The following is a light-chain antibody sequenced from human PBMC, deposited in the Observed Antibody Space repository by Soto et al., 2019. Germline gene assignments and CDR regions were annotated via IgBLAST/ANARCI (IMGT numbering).Light chain of an antibody. CDR3: QQNYCSPSLT. V-gene: IGKV1-39*01. CDR2: AAS. J-gene: IGKJ4*01. Sequence: DIQMTQSPSSLSASVGDRVTITCRASQSIDKYVNWYQQKPGKGPNLLIYAASNLRTGVPSRFRGSGSGTDFTLTISGLLPEDFATYFCQQNYCSPSLTFGGGTKVEIK. CDR1: QSIDKY.